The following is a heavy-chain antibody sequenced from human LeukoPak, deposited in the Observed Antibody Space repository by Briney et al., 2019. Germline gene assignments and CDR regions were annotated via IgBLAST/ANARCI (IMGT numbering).Heavy chain of an antibody. D-gene: IGHD2-2*01. CDR2: ISSSGSTI. Sequence: GGSLRLSCAASGFTFSDYYMSWIRQAPGKGLEWVSYISSSGSTIYYADSVKGRFTISRDNAKNSLYLQMNSLRAEDTAVYYCARSTGYCSSTSCYGIFDHWGQGTLVTVSS. V-gene: IGHV3-11*04. CDR3: ARSTGYCSSTSCYGIFDH. CDR1: GFTFSDYY. J-gene: IGHJ4*02.